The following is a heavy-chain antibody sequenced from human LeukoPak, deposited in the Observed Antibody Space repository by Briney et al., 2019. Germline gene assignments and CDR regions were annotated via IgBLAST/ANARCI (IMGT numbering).Heavy chain of an antibody. CDR3: ARPSGVTTSEVAFDI. V-gene: IGHV5-51*01. D-gene: IGHD4-17*01. Sequence: GESLKISCQGSGYSFTSYWIGWVRQMPGKGLEWMGIIYPGDSDTRYSPSFQGQVTISADKSISTAYLQWSSLKASDTAMYYCARPSGVTTSEVAFDIWGQGTMVTVSS. J-gene: IGHJ3*02. CDR2: IYPGDSDT. CDR1: GYSFTSYW.